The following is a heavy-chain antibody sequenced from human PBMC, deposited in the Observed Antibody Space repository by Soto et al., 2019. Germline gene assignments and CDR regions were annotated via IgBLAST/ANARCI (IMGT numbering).Heavy chain of an antibody. CDR1: GFSFSDHY. V-gene: IGHV3-11*06. CDR3: ATDDSSVLEYFDY. CDR2: ISSSTFYT. D-gene: IGHD3-22*01. J-gene: IGHJ4*02. Sequence: GSLRLSCAASGFSFSDHYMSWIRQAPGKGLEWVSYISSSTFYTNYADSVKGRFTISRDNAKNSLYLQMNSLRAEDTAVYYCATDDSSVLEYFDYWGQGILVTVSS.